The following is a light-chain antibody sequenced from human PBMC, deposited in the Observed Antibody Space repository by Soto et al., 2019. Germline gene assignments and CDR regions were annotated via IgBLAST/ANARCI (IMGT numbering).Light chain of an antibody. V-gene: IGKV3-20*01. CDR2: GTS. Sequence: EIVLTQSPGTLSLSPGERATLSCRASQSVGSSYLAWYQQKPGQAPRLLIYGTSSRATGIPDRFSGSGSGTDFTLTISSLEPEDFAVYYCQQYDNSLYTFGQGTKVDIK. CDR1: QSVGSSY. CDR3: QQYDNSLYT. J-gene: IGKJ2*01.